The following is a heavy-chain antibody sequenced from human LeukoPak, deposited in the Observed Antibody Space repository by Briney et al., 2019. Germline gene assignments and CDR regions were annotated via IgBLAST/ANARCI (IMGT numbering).Heavy chain of an antibody. CDR2: ISGSGGST. V-gene: IGHV3-23*01. Sequence: GGSLRLSCAASGFTFSSYAMSWVRQAPGKGLEWVSAISGSGGSTYYADSVKGRFTISRDNSKNTLCLQMNSLRAEDTAVYYCAKDLLPYYDSSSEGDYWGQGTLVTVSS. CDR1: GFTFSSYA. J-gene: IGHJ4*02. CDR3: AKDLLPYYDSSSEGDY. D-gene: IGHD3-22*01.